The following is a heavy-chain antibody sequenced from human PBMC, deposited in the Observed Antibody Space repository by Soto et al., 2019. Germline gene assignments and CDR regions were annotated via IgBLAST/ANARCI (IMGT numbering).Heavy chain of an antibody. J-gene: IGHJ6*02. D-gene: IGHD2-2*01. Sequence: KQSQTLSLTCAISGDSVSSNSAAWNWIRQSPSRGLEWLGRTYYRSKWYNDYAVSVKSRITINPDTSKNQFSLQLNSVTPEDTAVYYCARGSTRIDYYYYYGMDVGGQGTTVTVSS. V-gene: IGHV6-1*01. CDR1: GDSVSSNSAA. CDR3: ARGSTRIDYYYYYGMDV. CDR2: TYYRSKWYN.